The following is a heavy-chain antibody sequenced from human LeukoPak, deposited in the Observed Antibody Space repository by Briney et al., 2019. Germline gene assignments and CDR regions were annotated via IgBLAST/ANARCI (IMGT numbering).Heavy chain of an antibody. Sequence: PGGSLRLSCAASGFTFSSYTMNWVRQPPGKGLEWVSNIGTSSTTIYYADSVKGRFTISRDNAKNSLYLQMNSLRAEDTAVYYCARDVGFGESDYWGQGTLVTVSS. CDR3: ARDVGFGESDY. CDR2: IGTSSTTI. CDR1: GFTFSSYT. V-gene: IGHV3-48*04. J-gene: IGHJ4*02. D-gene: IGHD3-10*01.